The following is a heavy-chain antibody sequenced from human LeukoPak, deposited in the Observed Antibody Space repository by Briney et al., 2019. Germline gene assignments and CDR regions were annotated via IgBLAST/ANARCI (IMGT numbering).Heavy chain of an antibody. CDR2: IYYSGST. D-gene: IGHD6-13*01. CDR3: ARLERSSWNDIAGAFDI. CDR1: GGSISSYY. Sequence: SETLSLTCTVSGGSISSYYWSWIRQPPGKGLEWIGYIYYSGSTNYNPSLKSRVTISVDTSKNQFSLKLSSVTAAGTAVYYCARLERSSWNDIAGAFDIWGQGTMVTVSS. V-gene: IGHV4-59*01. J-gene: IGHJ3*02.